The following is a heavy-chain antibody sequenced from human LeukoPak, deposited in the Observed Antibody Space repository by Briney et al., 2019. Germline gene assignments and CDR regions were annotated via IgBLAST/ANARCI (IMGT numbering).Heavy chain of an antibody. CDR2: ISYDGSNK. CDR3: ARDKDYFDY. V-gene: IGHV3-30*14. CDR1: GFTFSDYA. Sequence: GRSLRLSCAASGFTFSDYAIHWVRQAPGKGLEWVAVISYDGSNKFYADSVKGRFTISRDNSKNTLYLQMNSLRAEDTAVYYCARDKDYFDYWGQGTLVTVSS. J-gene: IGHJ4*02.